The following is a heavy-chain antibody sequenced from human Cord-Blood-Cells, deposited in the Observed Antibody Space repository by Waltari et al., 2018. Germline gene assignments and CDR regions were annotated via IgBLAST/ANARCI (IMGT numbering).Heavy chain of an antibody. Sequence: EVQLVESGGGLIQPGGSLRLSCAASGFTVSSNYMSWVRQAPGKGLEWVSVIYSGGSTDYADSVKGRFTISRDNSKNTLYLQMNSLRAEDTAVYYCARVPLSDAFDIWGQGTMVTVSS. CDR1: GFTVSSNY. CDR3: ARVPLSDAFDI. V-gene: IGHV3-53*01. J-gene: IGHJ3*02. CDR2: IYSGGST.